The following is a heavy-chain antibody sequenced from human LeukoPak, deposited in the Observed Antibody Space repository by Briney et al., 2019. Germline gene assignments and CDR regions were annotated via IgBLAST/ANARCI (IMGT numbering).Heavy chain of an antibody. J-gene: IGHJ4*02. D-gene: IGHD2-2*01. V-gene: IGHV4-4*07. CDR3: ARGGCSSTSCPFDY. CDR1: GGSISSYY. Sequence: PSETLSLTCTVSGGSISSYYWSWIRQPAGKGLEWIGRIYTSGSTNYNPSLKSRVIMSVDTSKNQFSLKLSSVTAADTAVYYCARGGCSSTSCPFDYWGQGTLVTVSS. CDR2: IYTSGST.